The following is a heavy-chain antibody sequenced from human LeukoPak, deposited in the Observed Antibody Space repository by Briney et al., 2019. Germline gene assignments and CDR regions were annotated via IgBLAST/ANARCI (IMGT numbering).Heavy chain of an antibody. J-gene: IGHJ4*02. CDR3: AKDYYGSGSNYFDY. V-gene: IGHV3-23*01. CDR2: ISGSGGST. CDR1: GFTFSSYA. D-gene: IGHD3-10*01. Sequence: GGSLRLSCAASGFTFSSYAMSWARQAPGKGLEWVSAISGSGGSTYYADSVKGRFTISRDNSKNTLYLQMNSLRAEDTAVYYCAKDYYGSGSNYFDYWGQGTLVTVSS.